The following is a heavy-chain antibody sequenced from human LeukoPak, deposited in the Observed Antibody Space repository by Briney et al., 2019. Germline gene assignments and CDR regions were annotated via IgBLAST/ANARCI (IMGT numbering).Heavy chain of an antibody. CDR2: ISSSSSYI. J-gene: IGHJ4*02. D-gene: IGHD1-1*01. CDR1: GFTFSSYS. CDR3: ARDPSSRTPTYFDY. V-gene: IGHV3-21*01. Sequence: GGSLRLSCAASGFTFSSYSMNWVRQAPGEGLEWVTSISSSSSYIYYADSVKGRFTISRDNAKNSLYLQMNSLRAEDTAVYYCARDPSSRTPTYFDYWGQGTLVTVSS.